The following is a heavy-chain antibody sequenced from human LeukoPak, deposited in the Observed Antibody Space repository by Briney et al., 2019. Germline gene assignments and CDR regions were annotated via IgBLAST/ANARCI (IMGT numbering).Heavy chain of an antibody. J-gene: IGHJ4*02. V-gene: IGHV3-7*01. Sequence: PGGSLRLSCAASGFTFSSYWMSWVRQAPGKGLEWVANIKQDGSERYYVDSVKGRFTISRDNAKNSLYLQMNSLRAEDTAVYYCASVYSSGWFLYWGQGTLVTVSS. D-gene: IGHD6-19*01. CDR2: IKQDGSER. CDR3: ASVYSSGWFLY. CDR1: GFTFSSYW.